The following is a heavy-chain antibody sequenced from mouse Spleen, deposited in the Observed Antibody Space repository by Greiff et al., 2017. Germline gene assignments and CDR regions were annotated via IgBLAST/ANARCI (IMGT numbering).Heavy chain of an antibody. J-gene: IGHJ2*01. V-gene: IGHV7-3*02. Sequence: EVKLMESGGGLVQPGGSLRLSCATSGFTFTDYYMSWVRQPPGKALEWLGFIRNKANGYTTEYSASVKGRFTISRDNSQSILYLQMNTLRAEDSATYYCARDITTVVAFDYWGQGTTLTVSS. CDR2: IRNKANGYTT. D-gene: IGHD1-1*01. CDR1: GFTFTDYY. CDR3: ARDITTVVAFDY.